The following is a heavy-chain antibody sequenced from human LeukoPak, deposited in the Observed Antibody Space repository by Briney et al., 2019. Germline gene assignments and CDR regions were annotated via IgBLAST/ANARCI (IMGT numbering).Heavy chain of an antibody. V-gene: IGHV4-59*01. Sequence: SETLSLTCTVSGGSISSYYWSWIRQPPGKGLEWLGYSYYSGSTNYNPSLKSRVTISVDTSKNQFSLKLSSVTAADTAVYYCAREGEYCSSTSCSYYFDYWGQGTLVTVSS. D-gene: IGHD2-2*01. CDR3: AREGEYCSSTSCSYYFDY. CDR2: SYYSGST. CDR1: GGSISSYY. J-gene: IGHJ4*02.